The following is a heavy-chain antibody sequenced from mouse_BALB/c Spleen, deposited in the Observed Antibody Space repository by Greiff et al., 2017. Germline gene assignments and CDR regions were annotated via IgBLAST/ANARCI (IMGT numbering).Heavy chain of an antibody. D-gene: IGHD5-1*01. CDR1: GYTFTSYW. V-gene: IGHV1-69*02. CDR3: TRFLPFYAMDY. J-gene: IGHJ4*01. CDR2: IYPSDSYT. Sequence: QVHVKQPGAELVRPGASVKLSCKASGYTFTSYWINWVKQRPGQGLEWIGNIYPSDSYTNYNQKFKDKATLTVDKSSSTAYMQLSSPTSEDSAVYYCTRFLPFYAMDYWGQGTSVTVSS.